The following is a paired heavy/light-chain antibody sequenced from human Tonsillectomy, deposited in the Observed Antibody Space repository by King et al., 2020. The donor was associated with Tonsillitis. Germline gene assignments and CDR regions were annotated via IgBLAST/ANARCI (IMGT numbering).Light chain of an antibody. Sequence: QSVLTQPPSVSGAPGQRVTISCTGSSSNIGAGYDVHWYQHLPGRAPKLLIYGNNNRPSGVPDRFSGSKSGTSASLAITGLQAEDGADYYCQSYDSSLSVVFGGGTKLTVL. CDR1: SSNIGAGYD. V-gene: IGLV1-40*01. J-gene: IGLJ2*01. CDR2: GNN. CDR3: QSYDSSLSVV.
Heavy chain of an antibody. D-gene: IGHD5-12*01. CDR3: VRDWMYVDTEATIKRYHYGMDI. J-gene: IGHJ6*02. CDR1: GFTFNDFY. Sequence: QVHLVESGGGLVKPGGSLRLSCAASGFTFNDFYMIWVRQAPGKGLEWVSYISNSDSTINYADSVKGRFTISRDNARNSLYLQMNSLSAEDTAVYYCVRDWMYVDTEATIKRYHYGMDIWGQGTTVTVSS. CDR2: ISNSDSTI. V-gene: IGHV3-11*01.